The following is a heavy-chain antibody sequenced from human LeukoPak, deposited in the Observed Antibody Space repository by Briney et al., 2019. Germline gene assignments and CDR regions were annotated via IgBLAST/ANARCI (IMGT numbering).Heavy chain of an antibody. CDR2: ISAYNGNT. V-gene: IGHV1-18*01. Sequence: GASVTLSCTASAYTFTSYGISWVRQAPGQGLEWMGWISAYNGNTNYAQKLQGRVTMTTDTSTSTASMDLRSLRSDETAVYYCAREGYDILTGYSTPDYWGQGTLVTVSS. CDR3: AREGYDILTGYSTPDY. J-gene: IGHJ4*02. CDR1: AYTFTSYG. D-gene: IGHD3-9*01.